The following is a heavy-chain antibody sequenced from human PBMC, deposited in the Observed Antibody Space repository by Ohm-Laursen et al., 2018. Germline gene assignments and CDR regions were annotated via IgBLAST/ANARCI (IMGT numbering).Heavy chain of an antibody. CDR3: ARGLAAAERIYYFDY. CDR1: GGSISSYY. J-gene: IGHJ4*02. V-gene: IGHV4-34*01. Sequence: GTLSLTCSVSGGSISSYYWTWIRQPPGKGLEWIGEINHSGSTNYNPSLKSRVTISVDTSKNQFSLKLSSVTAADTAVYYCARGLAAAERIYYFDYWGQGTLVTVSS. D-gene: IGHD6-13*01. CDR2: INHSGST.